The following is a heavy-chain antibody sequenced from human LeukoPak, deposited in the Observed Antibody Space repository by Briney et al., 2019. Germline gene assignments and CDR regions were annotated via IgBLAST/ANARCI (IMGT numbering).Heavy chain of an antibody. CDR1: GYSFTNYY. CDR2: IYPDDSDT. V-gene: IGHV5-51*01. J-gene: IGHJ4*02. CDR3: ARLAYSNPLYYFDY. D-gene: IGHD4-11*01. Sequence: GESLKISCKGSGYSFTNYYIAWVRQMPGKGLEWMGIIYPDDSDTRYSPSFQGQVTISADKSISTAYLQWSSLKASDTAMYYCARLAYSNPLYYFDYWGQGTLVTVSS.